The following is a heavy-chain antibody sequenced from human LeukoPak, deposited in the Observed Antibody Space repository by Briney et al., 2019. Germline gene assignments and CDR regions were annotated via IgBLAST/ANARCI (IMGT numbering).Heavy chain of an antibody. J-gene: IGHJ5*02. CDR3: ARGGSGSYYKTLSNWFDP. CDR1: GFTFSSYG. CDR2: IWYDGSNK. Sequence: GGSLRLSCAASGFTFSSYGMHWVRQAPGKRLEWVAVIWYDGSNKYYADSVKGRFTISRDNSKNTLYLQMNSLRAEDTAVYYCARGGSGSYYKTLSNWFDPWGQGTLVTVSS. D-gene: IGHD3-10*01. V-gene: IGHV3-33*01.